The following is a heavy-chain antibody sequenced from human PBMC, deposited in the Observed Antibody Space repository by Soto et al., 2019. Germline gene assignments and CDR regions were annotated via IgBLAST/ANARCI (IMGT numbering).Heavy chain of an antibody. D-gene: IGHD1-26*01. J-gene: IGHJ4*02. CDR1: GFTFSTYG. CDR3: ARDGSGSTHQFDY. Sequence: QVQLGESGGGVGQPGWSLRLSCAASGFTFSTYGMHWVRQAPGKGLEWVAVIWYDGSNKYYADSVKGRFTISRDNSKKKLYLQMNRLRVEYTAVYYCARDGSGSTHQFDYWGQGTLVRVSS. CDR2: IWYDGSNK. V-gene: IGHV3-33*01.